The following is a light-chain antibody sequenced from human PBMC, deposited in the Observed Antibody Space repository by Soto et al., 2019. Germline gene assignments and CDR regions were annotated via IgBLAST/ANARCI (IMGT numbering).Light chain of an antibody. CDR1: SGHSNYA. V-gene: IGLV4-69*02. CDR3: KPRSTGIVI. J-gene: IGLJ2*01. Sequence: QSVLTQSPSASASLGASVKLTCTLSSGHSNYAIACHQQQPEKGPRYLMKLNRDGSHSKGDGIPNRFSGSNSGAERYLTNSSLQSEDEADYYCKPRSTGIVIFGGGTKLTVL. CDR2: LNRDGSH.